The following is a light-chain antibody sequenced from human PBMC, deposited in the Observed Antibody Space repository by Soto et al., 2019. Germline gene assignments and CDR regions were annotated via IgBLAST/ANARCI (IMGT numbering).Light chain of an antibody. Sequence: VMTQSPATLSVSPGERATLSCKASQSVRNNLVWYLQKPGQAPRPIVYDATTRATGIPVRFSGSGSGTEFTLTISSLQSEDVGVYYCQQYDNWPPKTFGGGTKVDI. V-gene: IGKV3-15*01. CDR3: QQYDNWPPKT. CDR2: DAT. CDR1: QSVRNN. J-gene: IGKJ4*01.